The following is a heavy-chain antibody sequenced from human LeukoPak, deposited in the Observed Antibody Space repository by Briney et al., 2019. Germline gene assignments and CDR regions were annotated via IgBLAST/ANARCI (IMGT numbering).Heavy chain of an antibody. J-gene: IGHJ4*02. CDR1: GYTLTELS. V-gene: IGHV1-24*01. CDR3: AREGETYSLFD. Sequence: ASVKVSCKVSGYTLTELSMHWVRQAPGKGLEWMGGFDPEDGETIYAQKFQGRVTITADESTSTAYMELSSLRSEDTAVYYCAREGETYSLFDWGQGTLVTVSS. D-gene: IGHD2/OR15-2a*01. CDR2: FDPEDGET.